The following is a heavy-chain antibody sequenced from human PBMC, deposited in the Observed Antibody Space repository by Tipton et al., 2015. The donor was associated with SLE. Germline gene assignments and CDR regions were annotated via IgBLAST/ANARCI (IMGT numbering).Heavy chain of an antibody. Sequence: TLSLTCTVSGGSISSHYWSWIRQPPGKGLEWIGYIYYSGSTNYNPSLKSRVTISVDTSKNQFSLKLSSVTAADTAVYYCARERAVAPGYFDLWGRGTLVTVSS. J-gene: IGHJ2*01. CDR2: IYYSGST. CDR1: GGSISSHY. V-gene: IGHV4-59*11. CDR3: ARERAVAPGYFDL. D-gene: IGHD6-19*01.